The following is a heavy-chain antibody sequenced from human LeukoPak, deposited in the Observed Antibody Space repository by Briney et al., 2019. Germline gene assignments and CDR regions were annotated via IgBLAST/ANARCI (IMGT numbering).Heavy chain of an antibody. V-gene: IGHV3-30-3*01. J-gene: IGHJ4*02. CDR3: AKGRSSTSYLFDY. D-gene: IGHD2-2*01. Sequence: GRSLRLSCAASGFTFSSYAMHWVRQAPGKGLEWVAVISYDGSNKYYADSVKGRFTISRDNAKNSLYLQMNSLRAEDTALYYCAKGRSSTSYLFDYWGQGTLVTVSS. CDR2: ISYDGSNK. CDR1: GFTFSSYA.